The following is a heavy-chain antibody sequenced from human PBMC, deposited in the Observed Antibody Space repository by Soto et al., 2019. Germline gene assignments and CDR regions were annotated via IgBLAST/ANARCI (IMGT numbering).Heavy chain of an antibody. CDR3: ARLRGAYCRGGSCYSDY. D-gene: IGHD2-15*01. CDR2: INPSDGST. Sequence: QVQLVQSGAEVKKPGASVKVSCKASAYTFTSYYMHWVRQAPGQGLEWMGIINPSDGSTSYAQKFQGRVTMTRDTSTSTVYMELSSLRSEDTAVYYCARLRGAYCRGGSCYSDYWGQGTLVTVSS. CDR1: AYTFTSYY. V-gene: IGHV1-46*01. J-gene: IGHJ4*02.